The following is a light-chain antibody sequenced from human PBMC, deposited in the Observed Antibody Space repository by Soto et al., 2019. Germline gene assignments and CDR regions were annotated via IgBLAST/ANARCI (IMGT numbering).Light chain of an antibody. CDR2: LEGSGSY. J-gene: IGLJ2*01. CDR3: ETWDSNTRV. Sequence: QSVLTQSSSASASLGSSVKLTCTLSSGHSSYIIAWHHQQPGKAPRYLMKLEGSGSYNQGSGVPDRFSGSSSGADRYLTISNPQFEDEANYYCETWDSNTRVFGGGTKLTVL. CDR1: SGHSSYI. V-gene: IGLV4-60*02.